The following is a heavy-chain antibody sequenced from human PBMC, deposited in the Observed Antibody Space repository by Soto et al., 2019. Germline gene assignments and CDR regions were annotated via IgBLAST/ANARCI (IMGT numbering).Heavy chain of an antibody. Sequence: GGSLRLSCAASGFTFSSYGMHWVRQAPGKGLEWVAVISYDGSNKYYADSVKGRFTISRDNSKNTLYLQMNSLRAEDTAVYYCAKPPQYCGGACYTYYFVSWRQGPLVTVSS. CDR1: GFTFSSYG. CDR2: ISYDGSNK. D-gene: IGHD2-21*02. J-gene: IGHJ4*02. CDR3: AKPPQYCGGACYTYYFVS. V-gene: IGHV3-30*18.